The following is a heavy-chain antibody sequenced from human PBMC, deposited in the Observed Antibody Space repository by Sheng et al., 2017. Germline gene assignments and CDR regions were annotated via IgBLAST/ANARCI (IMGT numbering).Heavy chain of an antibody. D-gene: IGHD3-9*01. V-gene: IGHV4-39*07. CDR3: AGIDEYYYYIDV. Sequence: QLQLQESGPGLVKPSETLSLTCTVSGGSISSSSYYWGWIRQPPGKGLEWIGTIYYSGRTYYNPSLKSRVTISVDTSKNQFSLKLSSVTAADTAVYYCAGIDEYYYYIDVWGQGTTVTVSS. J-gene: IGHJ6*03. CDR2: IYYSGRT. CDR1: GGSISSSSYY.